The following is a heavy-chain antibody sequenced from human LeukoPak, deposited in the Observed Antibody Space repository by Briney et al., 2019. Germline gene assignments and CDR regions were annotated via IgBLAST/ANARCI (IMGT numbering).Heavy chain of an antibody. V-gene: IGHV3-23*01. J-gene: IGHJ4*02. CDR2: ISSSGGST. Sequence: GGSLRLSCAASGFTFSSYAMNWVRQAPGKGLEWVSAISSSGGSTYYADSVKGRFTISRDNSKNTLYLQMNSLRAEDTVVYYCARTPRMVTATNYFDYWGQGTLVTVSS. CDR3: ARTPRMVTATNYFDY. CDR1: GFTFSSYA. D-gene: IGHD2-21*02.